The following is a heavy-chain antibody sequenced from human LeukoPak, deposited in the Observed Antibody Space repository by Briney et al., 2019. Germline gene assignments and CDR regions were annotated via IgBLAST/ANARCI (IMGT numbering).Heavy chain of an antibody. V-gene: IGHV4-39*01. CDR2: IYYSGST. CDR1: GGSIRTSDYY. D-gene: IGHD5-12*01. CDR3: ASTSVATKNAFDI. J-gene: IGHJ3*02. Sequence: SETLSLTCTVSGGSIRTSDYYWGWIRQPPGKGLEWIGNIYYSGSTYYIESLKSRVTISVDTSKNQFSLKVNSVTAADTAVYYCASTSVATKNAFDIWGQGRWSPSPQ.